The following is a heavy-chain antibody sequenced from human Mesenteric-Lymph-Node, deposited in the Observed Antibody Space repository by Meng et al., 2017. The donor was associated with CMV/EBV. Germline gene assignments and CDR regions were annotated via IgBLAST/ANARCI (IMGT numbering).Heavy chain of an antibody. V-gene: IGHV3-33*08. CDR3: ARGPYYDFWSGYYGWVY. CDR2: IWYDGSNK. D-gene: IGHD3-3*01. Sequence: GESLKISCAASGFNFSSYGIHWVRQAPGKGLEWVAVIWYDGSNKFYADSVRGRFIISRDNSKNTLYLQMNSLRAEDTAVYYCARGPYYDFWSGYYGWVYWGQGTLVTVSS. J-gene: IGHJ4*02. CDR1: GFNFSSYG.